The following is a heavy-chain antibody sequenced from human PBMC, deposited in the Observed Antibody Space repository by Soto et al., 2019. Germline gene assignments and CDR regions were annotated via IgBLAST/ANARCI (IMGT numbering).Heavy chain of an antibody. J-gene: IGHJ5*02. CDR2: ISGSGGST. CDR1: GFTFSSYA. CDR3: ANPFSYGSGGYPDNWFDP. V-gene: IGHV3-23*01. Sequence: EVQLLESGGGLVQPGGSLRLSCAASGFTFSSYAMSWVRQAPGKGLEWVSAISGSGGSTYYADSVKGRFTISRDNSKNRPYLQMNSLRAEDAAISYCANPFSYGSGGYPDNWFDPWGQGTLVTFSS. D-gene: IGHD3-10*01.